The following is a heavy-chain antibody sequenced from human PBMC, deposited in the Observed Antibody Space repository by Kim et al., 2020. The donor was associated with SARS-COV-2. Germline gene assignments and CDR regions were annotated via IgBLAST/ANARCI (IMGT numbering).Heavy chain of an antibody. V-gene: IGHV4-34*01. D-gene: IGHD3-10*01. Sequence: SETLSLTCAVYGGSFSGYYWSWIRQPPGKGLEWIGEINHSGSTNYNPSLKSRVNISVDTSKNQFSLKLSSVTAADTAVYYCARDGRVRGVIIRPNWFDPWGQGTLVTVSS. J-gene: IGHJ5*02. CDR1: GGSFSGYY. CDR2: INHSGST. CDR3: ARDGRVRGVIIRPNWFDP.